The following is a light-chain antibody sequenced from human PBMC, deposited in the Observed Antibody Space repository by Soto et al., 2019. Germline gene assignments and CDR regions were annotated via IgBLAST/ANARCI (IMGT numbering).Light chain of an antibody. J-gene: IGLJ1*01. CDR3: SSYTSSRAYV. CDR2: EVS. CDR1: SRDVGGYNY. V-gene: IGLV2-14*01. Sequence: QSALTQPASVSGSPGQSITISCTGTSRDVGGYNYVSWYQQQSGKAPKLMIHEVSNRPSGVSSRFSGSKSGNTASLTISGLQAEDEADYYCSSYTSSRAYVFGIGTKVTVL.